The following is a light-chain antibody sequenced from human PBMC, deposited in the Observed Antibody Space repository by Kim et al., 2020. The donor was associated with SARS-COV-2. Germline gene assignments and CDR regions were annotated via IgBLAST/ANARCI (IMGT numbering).Light chain of an antibody. CDR2: ATS. Sequence: DIQMTQSPSSLSASVGDRVTITCRASQNIYNYLNWYQFKPGKAPKLLISATSTLQSGVTSHFSGSASGTDFTLTITSLQPEGFATYYCQQTYTTPHTFGQGTKLEI. CDR1: QNIYNY. J-gene: IGKJ2*01. CDR3: QQTYTTPHT. V-gene: IGKV1-39*01.